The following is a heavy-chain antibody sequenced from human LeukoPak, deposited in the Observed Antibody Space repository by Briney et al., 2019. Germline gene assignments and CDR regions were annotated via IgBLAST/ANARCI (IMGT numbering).Heavy chain of an antibody. J-gene: IGHJ4*02. CDR2: ISYDGSNK. CDR3: AKDRYSYAFEYFDS. D-gene: IGHD5-18*01. CDR1: GFTFSSYA. Sequence: GGSLRLSCAASGFTFSSYAMHWVRQAPGKGLEGVAVISYDGSNKYYADPVKGRFTSSRDNSKNTLYLQMNSLRAEDTAVYYCAKDRYSYAFEYFDSWGQGTLVTVSS. V-gene: IGHV3-30-3*01.